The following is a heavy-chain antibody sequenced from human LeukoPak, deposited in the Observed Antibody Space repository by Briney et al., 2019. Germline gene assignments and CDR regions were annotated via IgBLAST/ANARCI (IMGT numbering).Heavy chain of an antibody. CDR3: ARIDYGDRRIDY. CDR1: GGSISSSSYY. CDR2: IYYSGST. J-gene: IGHJ4*02. V-gene: IGHV4-39*07. Sequence: SETLSLTCTVSGGSISSSSYYWGWIRQPPGKGLEWIGSIYYSGSTYYNPSLKSRVTISVDTSKNQFSLKLSSVTAADTAVYYCARIDYGDRRIDYWGQGTLVTVSS. D-gene: IGHD4-17*01.